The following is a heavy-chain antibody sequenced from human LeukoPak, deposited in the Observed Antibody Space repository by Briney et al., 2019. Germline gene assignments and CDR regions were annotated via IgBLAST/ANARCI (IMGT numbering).Heavy chain of an antibody. D-gene: IGHD1-26*01. J-gene: IGHJ3*02. CDR3: ARVGGVGATGAFDI. Sequence: PGGSLRLSCAASGFTFSSYSMNWVRQAPGKGLEWVSSISSSSSYIYYADSVKGRFTISRDNAKNSLYLQMNSLRAEDTAVYYCARVGGVGATGAFDIWGQGTMVTVSS. CDR2: ISSSSSYI. CDR1: GFTFSSYS. V-gene: IGHV3-21*01.